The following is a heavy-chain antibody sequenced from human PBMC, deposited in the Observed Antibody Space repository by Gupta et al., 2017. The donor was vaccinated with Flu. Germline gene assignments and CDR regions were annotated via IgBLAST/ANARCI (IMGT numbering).Heavy chain of an antibody. Sequence: NRSEIRQALGKGRGWVSDIGGDDTTIYYADSVAGRFTMSRYNAKHSLFRQMDSLRAENTAVYYCATDSYNWKAGGDPFDIWGQGTVVTVSS. J-gene: IGHJ3*02. CDR3: ATDSYNWKAGGDPFDI. D-gene: IGHD1-20*01. CDR1: N. V-gene: IGHV3-11*01. CDR2: IGGDDTTI.